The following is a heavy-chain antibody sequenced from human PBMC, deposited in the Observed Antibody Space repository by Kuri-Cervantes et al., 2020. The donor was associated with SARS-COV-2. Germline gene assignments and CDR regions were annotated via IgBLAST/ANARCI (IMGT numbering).Heavy chain of an antibody. Sequence: GGSLRLSCAASGFTFSSYAMSWVRQAPGEGLEWVSAISGSGGSTYYADSVKGRFTISRDNSKNTLYLRMNSLRAEDTAVYYCARNPTYGDYPYWYFDLWGRGTLVTVSS. J-gene: IGHJ2*01. CDR2: ISGSGGST. CDR3: ARNPTYGDYPYWYFDL. V-gene: IGHV3-23*01. CDR1: GFTFSSYA. D-gene: IGHD4-17*01.